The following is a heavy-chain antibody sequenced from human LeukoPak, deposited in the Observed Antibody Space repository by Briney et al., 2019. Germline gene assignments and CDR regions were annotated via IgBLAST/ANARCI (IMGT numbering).Heavy chain of an antibody. J-gene: IGHJ4*02. CDR2: IRYDGSNK. CDR1: GFTFSNYG. V-gene: IGHV3-30*02. Sequence: GGSPRLSCAASGFTFSNYGMHWVRQAPGKGLEWVAFIRYDGSNKYYADSVKGRFTISRDNSKNTLYLQMNSLRAEDTAVYYCAKRKGETAMVYFDYWGQGTLVTVSS. D-gene: IGHD5-18*01. CDR3: AKRKGETAMVYFDY.